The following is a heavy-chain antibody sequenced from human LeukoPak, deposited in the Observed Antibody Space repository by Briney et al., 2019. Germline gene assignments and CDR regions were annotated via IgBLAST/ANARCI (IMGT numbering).Heavy chain of an antibody. CDR1: GFTFSSYG. Sequence: GGSLRLSCAASGFTFSSYGMHWVRQAPGKGLEWVAVISYDGSNKYYADSVKGRFTISRDNSKNTLYLQMNSLRAEDTAVYYCAKVREGRYCGGDCSVGFDYWGQGTLVTVSS. J-gene: IGHJ4*02. CDR3: AKVREGRYCGGDCSVGFDY. D-gene: IGHD2-21*02. V-gene: IGHV3-30*18. CDR2: ISYDGSNK.